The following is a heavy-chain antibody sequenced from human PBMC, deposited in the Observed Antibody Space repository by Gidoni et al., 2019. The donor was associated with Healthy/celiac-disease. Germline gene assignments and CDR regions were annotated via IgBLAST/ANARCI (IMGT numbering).Heavy chain of an antibody. V-gene: IGHV1-69*01. J-gene: IGHJ4*02. D-gene: IGHD3-22*01. CDR2: IIPIFGTA. Sequence: QVQLVQSGAEVTKPGSSVKVSCKASGGTFSSYAIRWVRQAPGQGLEWMGGIIPIFGTANYAQKSQGRVTITADESTSTAYMELSSLRSEDTAVYYCARGHDSSGYLAYWGQGTLVTVSS. CDR1: GGTFSSYA. CDR3: ARGHDSSGYLAY.